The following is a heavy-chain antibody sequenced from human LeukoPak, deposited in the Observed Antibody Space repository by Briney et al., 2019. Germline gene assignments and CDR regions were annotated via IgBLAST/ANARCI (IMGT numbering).Heavy chain of an antibody. D-gene: IGHD6-19*01. V-gene: IGHV4-34*01. CDR1: GGSFSGYY. Sequence: PSETLSLTCAVYGGSFSGYYWSWIRQPPGKGLEWIGEINHSGSTNYNPSLKSRVTISVDTSKNQFSLKLSSVTAADTAVYYCARWGRVADTYYYYYGMDVWGQGTTVTVSS. CDR2: INHSGST. J-gene: IGHJ6*02. CDR3: ARWGRVADTYYYYYGMDV.